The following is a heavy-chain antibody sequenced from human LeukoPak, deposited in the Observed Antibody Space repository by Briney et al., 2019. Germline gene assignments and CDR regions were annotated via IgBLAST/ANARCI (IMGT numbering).Heavy chain of an antibody. V-gene: IGHV1-18*01. Sequence: ASVKVSCKASGYTFTSYGISWVRQAPGQGLEWMGWISAYNGNTNYAQKLQGRVTMTTDTSTSTAYMELRSLRSDDTAVYYCARCVPAAINTYYDILTGSPRWFDPWGQGTLVTVSS. CDR2: ISAYNGNT. CDR3: ARCVPAAINTYYDILTGSPRWFDP. J-gene: IGHJ5*02. D-gene: IGHD3-9*01. CDR1: GYTFTSYG.